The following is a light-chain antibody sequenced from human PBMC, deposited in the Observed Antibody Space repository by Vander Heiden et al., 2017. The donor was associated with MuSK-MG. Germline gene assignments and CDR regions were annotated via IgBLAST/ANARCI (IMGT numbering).Light chain of an antibody. CDR1: SSDVGGDHN. Sequence: QSALTPPASVSGSPGQSITISCTGTSSDVGGDHNVAWYQQHQGNDPKVMMDEVSNRPSGVSNRGSASKSGKNASTTISGLQAENEADEYCSQSTGSSTVVFGGGTKLTVL. V-gene: IGLV2-14*01. J-gene: IGLJ2*01. CDR2: EVS. CDR3: SQSTGSSTVV.